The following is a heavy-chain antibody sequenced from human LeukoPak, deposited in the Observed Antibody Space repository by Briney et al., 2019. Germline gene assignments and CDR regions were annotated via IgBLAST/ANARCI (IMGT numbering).Heavy chain of an antibody. CDR2: INPSGGST. Sequence: ASVKVSCKASGYTFTSYYMHWVRQAPGQGLEWMGIINPSGGSTSYAQKFQGRVTMTRDTSTSTVYMELSSLRSEDTAVYYCARSPSYCSGGSCYFFVDVFDIWGQGKMVTVFS. J-gene: IGHJ3*02. V-gene: IGHV1-46*01. D-gene: IGHD2-15*01. CDR3: ARSPSYCSGGSCYFFVDVFDI. CDR1: GYTFTSYY.